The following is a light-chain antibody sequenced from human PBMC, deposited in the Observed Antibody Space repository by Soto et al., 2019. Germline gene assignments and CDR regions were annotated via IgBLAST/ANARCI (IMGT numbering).Light chain of an antibody. Sequence: QSALTQPPSASGSPGQSVTISCTGTSSDVGGYNYVSWYQQHPGKAPKLMIYEVSKRPSGVPDRFSGSKSGNTASLTVSGLQADDEADYYCSSYGGSNTFGVFGTGTKLIVL. CDR1: SSDVGGYNY. CDR2: EVS. J-gene: IGLJ1*01. CDR3: SSYGGSNTFGV. V-gene: IGLV2-8*01.